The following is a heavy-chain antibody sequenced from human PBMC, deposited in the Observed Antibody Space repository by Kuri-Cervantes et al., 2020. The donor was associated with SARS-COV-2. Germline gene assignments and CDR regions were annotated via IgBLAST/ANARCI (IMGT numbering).Heavy chain of an antibody. V-gene: IGHV1-69*06. J-gene: IGHJ5*02. D-gene: IGHD2-15*01. CDR2: IIPIFGTA. Sequence: SVKVSCKASGGTFSSYAISWVRQAPGQGLEWMGGIIPIFGTANYAQKFQGRVTITADKSTSTAYMELSSLRSEDTAVYYCARPYCSGGSCYSGGWFDPWGQGTLVTVSS. CDR1: GGTFSSYA. CDR3: ARPYCSGGSCYSGGWFDP.